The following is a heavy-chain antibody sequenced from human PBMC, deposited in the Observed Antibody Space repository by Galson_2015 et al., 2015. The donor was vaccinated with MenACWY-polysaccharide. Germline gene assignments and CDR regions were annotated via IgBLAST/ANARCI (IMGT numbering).Heavy chain of an antibody. J-gene: IGHJ5*02. CDR3: AKANSGGICTSGWACWFDP. CDR1: GFTFTNYA. CDR2: IGGSGTT. V-gene: IGHV3-23*01. D-gene: IGHD2-15*01. Sequence: SLRLSCAASGFTFTNYAMNWVRQAPGKGLEWVSSIGGSGTTYYADSVKGRFTISRDNSKNMVNLQMNSLRAEDTAIYYCAKANSGGICTSGWACWFDPWGQGSLVIVSS.